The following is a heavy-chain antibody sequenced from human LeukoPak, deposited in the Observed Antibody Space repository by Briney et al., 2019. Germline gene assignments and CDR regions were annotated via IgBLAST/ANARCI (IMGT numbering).Heavy chain of an antibody. J-gene: IGHJ5*02. CDR3: TRAYQQHLINWFDP. Sequence: PGGSLRLSCVASGFTFSNSWMHWVRQAPGKGLVWVARINSDGSSTTYADSVKGRFTISRDNAKNTLYLQMNSLRVDDTAGYYCTRAYQQHLINWFDPWGQGTLVTVSS. D-gene: IGHD2-2*01. CDR1: GFTFSNSW. CDR2: INSDGSST. V-gene: IGHV3-74*03.